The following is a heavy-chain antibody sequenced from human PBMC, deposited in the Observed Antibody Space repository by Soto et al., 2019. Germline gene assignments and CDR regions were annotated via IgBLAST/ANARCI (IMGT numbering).Heavy chain of an antibody. J-gene: IGHJ4*02. D-gene: IGHD2-21*02. Sequence: QVQLVESGGGVVQPGRSLRLSCAASGFTFSSYAMHWVRQAPGKGLEWVAVISYDGSNKYYADSVKGRFTISRDNSKSTLYLQMNSLRAEDTAVYYCARRGCGGDCPFGYWGQGTLVTVSS. CDR3: ARRGCGGDCPFGY. CDR1: GFTFSSYA. CDR2: ISYDGSNK. V-gene: IGHV3-30-3*01.